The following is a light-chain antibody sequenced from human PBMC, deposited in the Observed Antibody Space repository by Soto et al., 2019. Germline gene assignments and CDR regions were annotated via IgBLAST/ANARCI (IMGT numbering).Light chain of an antibody. J-gene: IGKJ3*01. CDR1: QSVSSSY. V-gene: IGKV3-20*01. Sequence: EIVLTQSPGTLSLSPGERATLSCRASQSVSSSYLGWYQQKPGQAPRLLIYGASGRATGIPDRFSGSGSGTDLTLTISRLEPEDFAVYYCQHYGGSPPFTFGPGPKVDIK. CDR3: QHYGGSPPFT. CDR2: GAS.